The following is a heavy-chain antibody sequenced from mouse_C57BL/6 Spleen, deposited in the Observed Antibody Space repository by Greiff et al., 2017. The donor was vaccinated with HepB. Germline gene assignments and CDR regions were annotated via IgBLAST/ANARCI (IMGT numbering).Heavy chain of an antibody. CDR2: INPSTGGT. J-gene: IGHJ3*01. D-gene: IGHD2-3*01. V-gene: IGHV1-42*01. CDR3: ARPYDGYTEWFAY. CDR1: GYSFTGYY. Sequence: EVQLQESGPELVKPGASVKISCKASGYSFTGYYMNWVKQSPEKSLEWIGEINPSTGGTPYNQKFKAKATLTVDKSSSTAYMQLKSLTSEDSAVYYCARPYDGYTEWFAYWGQGTLVTVSA.